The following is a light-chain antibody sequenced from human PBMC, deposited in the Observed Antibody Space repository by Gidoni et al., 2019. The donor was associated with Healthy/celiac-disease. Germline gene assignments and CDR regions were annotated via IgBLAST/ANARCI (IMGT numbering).Light chain of an antibody. J-gene: IGKJ5*01. CDR2: DAS. V-gene: IGKV1D-13*01. CDR1: QGISSA. Sequence: AIQLTQSPSSLSASVGDRVTITCRASQGISSALAWYQQKQGKAPKLLIYDASSLESGVPSRFSGSGSGTDFTLSISSLQPEDVATYYCQQFNNYPPTFGQGTRLEIK. CDR3: QQFNNYPPT.